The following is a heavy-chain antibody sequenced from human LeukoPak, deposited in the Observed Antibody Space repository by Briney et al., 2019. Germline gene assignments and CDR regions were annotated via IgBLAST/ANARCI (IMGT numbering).Heavy chain of an antibody. J-gene: IGHJ5*02. Sequence: GGSLRLSCAASGFTFSSYSMNWVRQAPGKGLEWVSSISSSSSYIYYADSVKGRFTISRDNAKNSLYLQMNSLRAEDAAVYYCARDTYCSGGSCYLNNWFDPWGQGTLVTVSS. D-gene: IGHD2-15*01. CDR1: GFTFSSYS. CDR2: ISSSSSYI. V-gene: IGHV3-21*01. CDR3: ARDTYCSGGSCYLNNWFDP.